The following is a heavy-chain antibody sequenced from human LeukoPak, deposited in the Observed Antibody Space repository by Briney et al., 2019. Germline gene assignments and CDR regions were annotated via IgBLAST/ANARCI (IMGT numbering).Heavy chain of an antibody. CDR3: ARSYSSPTQIDY. Sequence: SETLSLTCAVYGGSFSGYYWSWIRQPPGKGLEWIGEINHSGSTNYNPSLKSRVTISVDTPKNQFSLKLSSVTAADTAVYYCARSYSSPTQIDYWGQGTLVTVSS. D-gene: IGHD6-19*01. CDR2: INHSGST. J-gene: IGHJ4*02. CDR1: GGSFSGYY. V-gene: IGHV4-34*01.